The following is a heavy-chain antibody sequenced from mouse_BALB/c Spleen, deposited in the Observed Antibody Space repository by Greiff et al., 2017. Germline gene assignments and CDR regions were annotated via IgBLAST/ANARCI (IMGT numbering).Heavy chain of an antibody. J-gene: IGHJ4*01. CDR1: GYSITSGYY. Sequence: DVKLQESGPGLVKPSQSLSLTCSVTGYSITSGYYWNWIRQIPGNKLEWMGYISYDGSNNYNPSLKNRISITRDTSKNQFFLKLNSVTTEDTTTYYGARGYYGYEGYYALDYWGQGTAVTVSS. D-gene: IGHD1-2*01. V-gene: IGHV3-6*02. CDR2: ISYDGSN. CDR3: ARGYYGYEGYYALDY.